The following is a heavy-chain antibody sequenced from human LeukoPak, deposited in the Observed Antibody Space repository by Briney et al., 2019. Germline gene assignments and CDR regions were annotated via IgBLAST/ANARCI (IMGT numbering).Heavy chain of an antibody. D-gene: IGHD3-10*01. V-gene: IGHV4-4*02. CDR1: GGSISNNNW. Sequence: SETLSLTCSVSGGSISNNNWWSWVHQSPGKGLEWIGNIYHSGTTHYNPSLKSRATISVDKSKNQFSLKLNSVTAADTAVYYCAIKPPSGWFGTGWLDPWGQGTLVTVSS. CDR2: IYHSGTT. CDR3: AIKPPSGWFGTGWLDP. J-gene: IGHJ5*02.